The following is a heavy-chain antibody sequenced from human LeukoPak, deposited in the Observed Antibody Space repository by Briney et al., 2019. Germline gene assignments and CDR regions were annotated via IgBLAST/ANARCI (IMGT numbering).Heavy chain of an antibody. V-gene: IGHV3-23*01. D-gene: IGHD6-19*01. J-gene: IGHJ4*02. CDR2: ISGSGGST. Sequence: GGSLRLSCAASGFTFSSYAMSWVRQAPGKGLEWVSAISGSGGSTYYADSVKGRFTISRDNSKNTLYLQMNSLRAEDTAVFYCAKDHGASGWVPGYWGQGTLVTVSS. CDR3: AKDHGASGWVPGY. CDR1: GFTFSSYA.